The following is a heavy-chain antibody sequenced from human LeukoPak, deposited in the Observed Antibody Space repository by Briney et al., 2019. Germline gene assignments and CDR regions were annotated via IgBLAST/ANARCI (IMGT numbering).Heavy chain of an antibody. CDR3: ARDDNWAFDV. J-gene: IGHJ3*01. V-gene: IGHV3-48*01. D-gene: IGHD5-24*01. CDR1: GFTFSSYG. CDR2: INKTRWATDYTSPGNWTT. Sequence: GGSLRLSCVASGFTFSSYGMNWVRQAPGKGLEWISYINKTRWATDYTSPGNWTTFYGDSVKGRFTISRDNAKNSVYLQMNTLRAEDTAVYYCARDDNWAFDVWGQGTLVTVSS.